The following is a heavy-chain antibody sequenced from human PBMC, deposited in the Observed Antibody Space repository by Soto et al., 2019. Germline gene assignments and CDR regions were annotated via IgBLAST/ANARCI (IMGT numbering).Heavy chain of an antibody. Sequence: GESLKISCHGPGYLFTNSWIGLVLQMPGKGLEWMGIIYPGDSDTRYSPSFQGQVTISADKSITTAYLQWSSLTASDTAMYYCARLQAAMPAAAGMDVWGQGTAVTVSS. J-gene: IGHJ6*02. CDR3: ARLQAAMPAAAGMDV. CDR2: IYPGDSDT. D-gene: IGHD2-2*01. V-gene: IGHV5-51*01. CDR1: GYLFTNSW.